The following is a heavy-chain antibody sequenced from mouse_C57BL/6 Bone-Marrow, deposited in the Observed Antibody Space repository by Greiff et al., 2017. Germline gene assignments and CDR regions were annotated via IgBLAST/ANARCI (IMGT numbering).Heavy chain of an antibody. Sequence: EVQRVESGGGLVQPKGSLKLSCAASGFSFNTYAMSWVRQAPGKGLEWVARIRSKSNNYATYYADSVKDRFTISRDDSESMLYLQMNNLKTEDTAMYYCVRNSWFAYWGQGTLVTVSA. J-gene: IGHJ3*01. CDR3: VRNSWFAY. CDR1: GFSFNTYA. CDR2: IRSKSNNYAT. V-gene: IGHV10-1*01.